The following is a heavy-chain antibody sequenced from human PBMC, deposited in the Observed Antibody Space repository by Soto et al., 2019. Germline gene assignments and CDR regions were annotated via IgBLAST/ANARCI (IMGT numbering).Heavy chain of an antibody. J-gene: IGHJ3*02. Sequence: QVQLQQWGAGLLKPSETLSLTCAVYGGSFSGYYWSWIRQPPGKGLEWIGEINHSGSINYNPSLKSRVTISVDTSKNQFYLKLSSVTAADTAVYYCARRSQGGDAFDIWGQGTMVTVSS. CDR3: ARRSQGGDAFDI. CDR2: INHSGSI. D-gene: IGHD3-16*01. V-gene: IGHV4-34*01. CDR1: GGSFSGYY.